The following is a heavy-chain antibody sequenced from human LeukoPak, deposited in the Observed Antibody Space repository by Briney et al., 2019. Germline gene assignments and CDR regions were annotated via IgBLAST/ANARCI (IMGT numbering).Heavy chain of an antibody. J-gene: IGHJ4*02. CDR1: GFTFSSYA. Sequence: GGSLRLSCAASGFTFSSYAMNWVRQAPGKGLEWLSGISGSGNGTYYADSVKGRFTISRDNSKNVVYLQMNSLTVEDAATYYCAKRTMSAFDSWGQGTLLIVSS. V-gene: IGHV3-23*01. CDR2: ISGSGNGT. CDR3: AKRTMSAFDS.